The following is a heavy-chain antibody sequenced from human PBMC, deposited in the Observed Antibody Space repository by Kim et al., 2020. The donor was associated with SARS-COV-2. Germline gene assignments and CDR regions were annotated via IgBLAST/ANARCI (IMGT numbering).Heavy chain of an antibody. CDR1: GFTFSSYA. D-gene: IGHD3-3*01. V-gene: IGHV3-64D*09. CDR2: ISSNGGST. J-gene: IGHJ5*02. Sequence: GGSLRLSCSASGFTFSSYAMHWVRQAPGKGLEYVSAISSNGGSTYYADSLKGRFTISRDNSKNTLYLQMSSLRAEDTAVYYCVKYYDFWSGYSKHARDVTWGQGTLVTVSS. CDR3: VKYYDFWSGYSKHARDVT.